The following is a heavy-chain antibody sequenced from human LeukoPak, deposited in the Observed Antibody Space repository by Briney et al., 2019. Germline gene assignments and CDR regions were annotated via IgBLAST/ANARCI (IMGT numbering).Heavy chain of an antibody. D-gene: IGHD3-22*01. J-gene: IGHJ5*02. CDR2: IYYSGST. CDR1: GGSISSSSYY. CDR3: ARNARPTYYYDSSGPEYWFDP. Sequence: SETLSLTCTVSGGSISSSSYYWGWIRQLPGKGLEWIGSIYYSGSTYYNPSLKSRVTISVDTSKNQFSLKLSSVTAADTAVYYCARNARPTYYYDSSGPEYWFDPWGQGTLVTVSS. V-gene: IGHV4-39*01.